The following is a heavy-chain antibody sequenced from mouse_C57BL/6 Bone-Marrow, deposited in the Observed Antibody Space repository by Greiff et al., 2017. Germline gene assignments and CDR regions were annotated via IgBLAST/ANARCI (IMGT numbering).Heavy chain of an antibody. CDR2: ISNGGGST. V-gene: IGHV5-12*01. CDR3: ARRFYGSSYEYYAMDY. Sequence: EVQGVESGGGLVQPGGSLKLSCAASGFTFSDYYMYWVRQTPEKRLEWVAYISNGGGSTYYPDTVKGRFTISRDNAKNTLYLQMSRLKSEDTAMYYCARRFYGSSYEYYAMDYWGQGTSVTVSS. J-gene: IGHJ4*01. CDR1: GFTFSDYY. D-gene: IGHD1-1*01.